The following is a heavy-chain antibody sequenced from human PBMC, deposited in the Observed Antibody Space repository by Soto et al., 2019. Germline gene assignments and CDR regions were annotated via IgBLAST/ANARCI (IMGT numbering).Heavy chain of an antibody. D-gene: IGHD2-21*02. V-gene: IGHV1-69*02. Sequence: QVPLVQSGAEVKKPGSSVKVSCKASGDTFNRHNIAWVRQAPGQGLEWMGRIIPFLAVTNYAQKFRGRVTITADKSTSTAYMELSGLRSEDTAVYFCASGTAPDVDYWGQGTLVTVSS. CDR1: GDTFNRHN. CDR2: IIPFLAVT. CDR3: ASGTAPDVDY. J-gene: IGHJ4*02.